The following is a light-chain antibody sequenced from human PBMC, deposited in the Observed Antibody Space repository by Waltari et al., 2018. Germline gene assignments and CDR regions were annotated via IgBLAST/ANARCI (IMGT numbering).Light chain of an antibody. CDR1: ENVNNC. J-gene: IGKJ1*01. Sequence: DIQKTQSPSSLSASVGDRVTITCRASENVNNCLNWYQQKPGKAPKLLIYKASTLQSGVPSRFSGSGSGTDYTFTISSLQSEDVATYYCQHGYGTPRTFGQGTKVEIK. V-gene: IGKV1-39*01. CDR2: KAS. CDR3: QHGYGTPRT.